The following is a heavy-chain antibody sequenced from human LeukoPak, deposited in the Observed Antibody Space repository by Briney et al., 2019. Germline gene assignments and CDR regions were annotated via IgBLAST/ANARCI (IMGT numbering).Heavy chain of an antibody. CDR2: IIPIFGTA. Sequence: SVKVSCKASGGTFSSYAISWVRQAPGQGLEWMGRIIPIFGTANYAQKFQGRVTITTDESTSTAYMELSSLRSEDTAVYYCARVSGSCSGAFDIWGQGTMVTVSS. V-gene: IGHV1-69*05. CDR3: ARVSGSCSGAFDI. CDR1: GGTFSSYA. D-gene: IGHD1-26*01. J-gene: IGHJ3*02.